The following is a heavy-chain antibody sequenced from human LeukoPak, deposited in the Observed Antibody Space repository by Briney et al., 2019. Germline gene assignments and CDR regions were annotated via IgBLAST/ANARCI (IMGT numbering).Heavy chain of an antibody. V-gene: IGHV4-34*01. D-gene: IGHD4-17*01. Sequence: SETLSLTCAVYGESFSGYYWSWIRQPPGKGLEWIGEINHSGSTNYNPSLKSRVTISADTSKNQFSLKLTSVTAADTAVYYCANPARDFADSGAITWWGQGTLVTVSS. J-gene: IGHJ4*02. CDR1: GESFSGYY. CDR3: ANPARDFADSGAITW. CDR2: INHSGST.